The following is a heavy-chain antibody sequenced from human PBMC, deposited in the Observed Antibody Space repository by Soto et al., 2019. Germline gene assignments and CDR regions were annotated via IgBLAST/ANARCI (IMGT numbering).Heavy chain of an antibody. J-gene: IGHJ4*02. CDR1: GFTFSSYW. D-gene: IGHD5-18*01. CDR2: TRPDGGET. V-gene: IGHV3-7*03. Sequence: EVQLVESGGTLVQPGGSVRLSCAASGFTFSSYWMAWVRQIPGKGLEWLTNTRPDGGETYYMDSLKGRFTISRDNAKFALYRQMDSLRGDDTAVYYCARDDGYKSIDYWGQGPLVTVS. CDR3: ARDDGYKSIDY.